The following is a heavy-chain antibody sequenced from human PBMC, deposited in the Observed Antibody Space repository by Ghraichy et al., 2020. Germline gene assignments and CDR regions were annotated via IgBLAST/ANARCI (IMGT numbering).Heavy chain of an antibody. CDR1: GFSFRNYW. J-gene: IGHJ4*02. D-gene: IGHD3-10*02. V-gene: IGHV3-74*01. Sequence: ETLSLTCAASGFSFRNYWMHWVRQAPGKGPVWVSHIKGDGTDITYGDSVKGRFTISRDNVKNTLYLQMNDLRAEDTAIYYCARDMSREDYWGQGTLVTVSS. CDR2: IKGDGTDI. CDR3: ARDMSREDY.